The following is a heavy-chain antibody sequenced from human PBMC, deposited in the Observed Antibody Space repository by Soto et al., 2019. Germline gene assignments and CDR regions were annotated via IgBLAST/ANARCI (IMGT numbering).Heavy chain of an antibody. J-gene: IGHJ4*02. Sequence: PGGSLRLSCAASGFTFSGSAMHWVRQASGKGLEWVGRIRSKANSYATAYAASVKGRFTISRDDSKNTAYLQMNSLKTEDTAVYYCTITVLRFLEWLSTFDYWGQGTLVTVSS. CDR2: IRSKANSYAT. V-gene: IGHV3-73*01. D-gene: IGHD3-3*01. CDR1: GFTFSGSA. CDR3: TITVLRFLEWLSTFDY.